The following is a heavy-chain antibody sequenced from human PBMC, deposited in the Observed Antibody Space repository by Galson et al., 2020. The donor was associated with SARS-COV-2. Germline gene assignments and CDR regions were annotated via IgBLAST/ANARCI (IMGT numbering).Heavy chain of an antibody. V-gene: IGHV3-9*01. J-gene: IGHJ3*02. CDR3: AKVSDGFDI. CDR1: GFSFDDYA. Sequence: SLKISCAASGFSFDDYAMHWVRQAPGKGLEWVSRVSWNGGSIGYADSVKGRFIISRDNAKNSLYLQMNSLRAEDTALYYCAKVSDGFDIWGQGTMVAVSS. CDR2: VSWNGGSI.